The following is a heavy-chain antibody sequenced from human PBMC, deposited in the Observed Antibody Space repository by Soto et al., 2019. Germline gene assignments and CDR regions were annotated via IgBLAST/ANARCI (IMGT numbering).Heavy chain of an antibody. CDR1: GGSISSYY. Sequence: SETLSLTCTVSGGSISSYYWSWIRQPPGKGLEWVGYIYYSGSTNYNPSLKSRVTISVDTSKNQFSLKLSSVTAADTAVYYCARGGCSGGSCYSDDWFDPWGQGTLVTVSS. D-gene: IGHD2-15*01. CDR3: ARGGCSGGSCYSDDWFDP. J-gene: IGHJ5*02. CDR2: IYYSGST. V-gene: IGHV4-59*01.